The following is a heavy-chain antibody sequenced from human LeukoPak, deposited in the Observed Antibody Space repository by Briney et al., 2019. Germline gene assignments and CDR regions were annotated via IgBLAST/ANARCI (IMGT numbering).Heavy chain of an antibody. D-gene: IGHD5/OR15-5a*01. Sequence: PGGSLRLSCAASGFTFSSYAMSWVRQAPGKGLEWVSAISGSGGSTYYADSAKGRFTISRDNSKNTLYLQMNSLRAEDTAVYYCAKAGPTSTITYSSVDYWGQGTLVTVSS. J-gene: IGHJ4*02. CDR1: GFTFSSYA. CDR2: ISGSGGST. V-gene: IGHV3-23*01. CDR3: AKAGPTSTITYSSVDY.